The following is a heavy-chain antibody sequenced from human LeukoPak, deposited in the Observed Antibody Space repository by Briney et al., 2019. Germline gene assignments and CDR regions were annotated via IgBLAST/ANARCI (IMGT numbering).Heavy chain of an antibody. CDR2: IYYSGTT. D-gene: IGHD2-8*02. V-gene: IGHV4-59*01. CDR3: ARSFSRWCPYCNY. J-gene: IGHJ4*02. CDR1: GGSISSYY. Sequence: SETLSLTCTVSGGSISSYYWSWIRQPPGKGLEWIGYIYYSGTTNYNPSLQSRVTISVDTSKNQFSLKLTSVTAADTAVYYCARSFSRWCPYCNYCGQGSLVTVSS.